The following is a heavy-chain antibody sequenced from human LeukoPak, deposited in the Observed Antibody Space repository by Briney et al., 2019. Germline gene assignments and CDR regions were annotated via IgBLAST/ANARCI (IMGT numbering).Heavy chain of an antibody. Sequence: ASVKVSCKASGYTFTGYYMHWVRRAPGQGLEWMGIINPLGGSTSYAPKFQGRVTMTRDTSTSTVYMELSSLKSEDTAMYYCARDHNFRDYYDSSGHLNWLDPWGQGTLVTVSS. CDR2: INPLGGST. V-gene: IGHV1-46*01. CDR3: ARDHNFRDYYDSSGHLNWLDP. CDR1: GYTFTGYY. J-gene: IGHJ5*02. D-gene: IGHD3-22*01.